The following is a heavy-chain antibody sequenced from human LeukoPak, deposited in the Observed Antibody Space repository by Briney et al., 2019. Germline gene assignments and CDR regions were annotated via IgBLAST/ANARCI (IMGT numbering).Heavy chain of an antibody. J-gene: IGHJ4*02. CDR3: ARARDTAMGYC. V-gene: IGHV3-30-3*01. CDR2: ISYDGSNK. CDR1: GFTFSSYA. D-gene: IGHD5-18*01. Sequence: GGSLRLSCAASGFTFSSYAMHWVRQAPGKGLEWVAVISYDGSNKYYADSVKGRFTISRDNSKNTLYLQMNSLRAEDTAVYYCARARDTAMGYCWGQGTLVTVSS.